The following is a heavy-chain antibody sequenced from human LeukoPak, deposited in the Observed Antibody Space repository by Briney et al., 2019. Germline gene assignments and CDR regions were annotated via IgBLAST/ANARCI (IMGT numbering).Heavy chain of an antibody. J-gene: IGHJ6*03. CDR2: IYHSGST. CDR1: GYSISSGYY. V-gene: IGHV4-38-2*02. Sequence: PSETLSLTCTVSGYSISSGYYWGWIRQPPGKGLEWIGSIYHSGSTYYNPSLKSRVTISVDTSKNQFSLKLSSVTAADTAVYYCARDKPKDYDFWSGVYYYYYMDVWGKGTTVTVSS. CDR3: ARDKPKDYDFWSGVYYYYYMDV. D-gene: IGHD3-3*01.